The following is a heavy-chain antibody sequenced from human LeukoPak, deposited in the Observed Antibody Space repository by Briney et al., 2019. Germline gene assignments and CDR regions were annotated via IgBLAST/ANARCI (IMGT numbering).Heavy chain of an antibody. CDR2: IYHSGST. D-gene: IGHD3-22*01. J-gene: IGHJ3*02. Sequence: SGTLSLTCAVSGGSISSNNWWSWVRQPPGKGLEWIGEIYHSGSTNYNPSLKSRVTISIDKSKNQFSLKLSSVTAADTAVYYCARLFTPPHYYDSSNYDAFDIWGQGTMVTVSS. CDR1: GGSISSNNW. CDR3: ARLFTPPHYYDSSNYDAFDI. V-gene: IGHV4-4*02.